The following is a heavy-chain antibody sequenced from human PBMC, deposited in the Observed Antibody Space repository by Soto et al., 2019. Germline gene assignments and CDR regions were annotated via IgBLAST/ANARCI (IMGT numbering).Heavy chain of an antibody. V-gene: IGHV1-69*05. J-gene: IGHJ6*02. CDR1: GGTFSNSA. CDR2: IMPIFRTP. D-gene: IGHD5-12*01. CDR3: ARDKDRLQLGGNYYSILDV. Sequence: QVQLEQSGAEVKKPGSSVKVSCKASGGTFSNSAISWVRQAPGQGLEWMGGIMPIFRTPDYAQKFQGRVTXTXDXXKSTAYMELSGLRSDDTAVYYCARDKDRLQLGGNYYSILDVWGQGTTVTVSS.